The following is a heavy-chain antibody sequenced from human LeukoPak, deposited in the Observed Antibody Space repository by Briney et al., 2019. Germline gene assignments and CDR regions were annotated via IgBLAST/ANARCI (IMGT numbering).Heavy chain of an antibody. CDR2: ISWSGHTT. J-gene: IGHJ6*02. D-gene: IGHD3-16*01. V-gene: IGHV3-9*01. CDR1: GFTFSSYA. CDR3: AKDESTGGFAPGYFYGMGV. Sequence: GGSLTLSCAASGFTFSSYAILCVPQAPGKALEWFSDISWSGHTTGYADSVQGRFTISRDSAKNSLYLQMDSLKVEDTGLYCCAKDESTGGFAPGYFYGMGVWGQGTTVTVSS.